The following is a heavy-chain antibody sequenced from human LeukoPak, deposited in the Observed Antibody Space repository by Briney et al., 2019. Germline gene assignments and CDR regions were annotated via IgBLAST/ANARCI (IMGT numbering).Heavy chain of an antibody. Sequence: GGSLRLSCAASGFTFSSYGMHWVRQAPGKGLEWVAVISYDGSNKYYADSVKGRFTISRDNSKSTLYLQMNSLRAEDTAVYYCAKVFRLGLYSSSYFDYWGQGTLVTVSS. V-gene: IGHV3-30*18. J-gene: IGHJ4*02. CDR2: ISYDGSNK. CDR3: AKVFRLGLYSSSYFDY. CDR1: GFTFSSYG. D-gene: IGHD6-13*01.